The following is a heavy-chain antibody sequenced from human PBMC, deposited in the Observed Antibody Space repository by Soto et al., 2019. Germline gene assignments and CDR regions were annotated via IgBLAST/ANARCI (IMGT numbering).Heavy chain of an antibody. CDR2: IYYSGST. J-gene: IGHJ5*02. CDR1: GGSISSGGYY. Sequence: QGQLQESGPGLVKPSQTLSLTCTVSGGSISSGGYYWSWIRQHPGKGLEWSGYIYYSGSTYYNPSLKGRVTISVDTSKNQFSLKLSSVTAADTAVYYCARSHPSVDLHWFDPWGQGTLVTVSS. D-gene: IGHD3-10*01. CDR3: ARSHPSVDLHWFDP. V-gene: IGHV4-31*03.